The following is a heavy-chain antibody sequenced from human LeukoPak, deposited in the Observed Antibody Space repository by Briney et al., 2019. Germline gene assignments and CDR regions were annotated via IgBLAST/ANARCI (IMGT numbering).Heavy chain of an antibody. J-gene: IGHJ4*02. CDR2: IYHSGST. CDR3: ARHGGAIAAAGNDY. Sequence: PSETLSLTCAVSGYSISSGYYWGWSRPPPGKGLEWIGSIYHSGSTYYNPSLKSRVTISVDTSKNQFSLKLSSVTAADTAVYYCARHGGAIAAAGNDYWGQGTLVTVSS. D-gene: IGHD6-13*01. V-gene: IGHV4-38-2*01. CDR1: GYSISSGYY.